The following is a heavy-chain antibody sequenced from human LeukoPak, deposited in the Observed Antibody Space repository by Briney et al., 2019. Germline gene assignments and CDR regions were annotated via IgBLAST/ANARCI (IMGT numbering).Heavy chain of an antibody. J-gene: IGHJ3*02. V-gene: IGHV3-11*01. Sequence: PGGSLRLSCAASGFTFSDYYMSWIRQAPGKGLEWVSYISSSGSTIYYADSVKGRFTISRDNAKNSLYLQMNSLRAEDTAVYYCARTNYYETSGWAAGLSPFDMWGRGTMVTVSS. CDR2: ISSSGSTI. CDR1: GFTFSDYY. D-gene: IGHD3-22*01. CDR3: ARTNYYETSGWAAGLSPFDM.